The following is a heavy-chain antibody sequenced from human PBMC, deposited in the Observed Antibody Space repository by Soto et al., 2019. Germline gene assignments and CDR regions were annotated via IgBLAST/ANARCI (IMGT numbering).Heavy chain of an antibody. CDR1: GGSSSSGGYY. CDR3: ARTKDYSSSLDY. V-gene: IGHV4-31*03. CDR2: IYYSGRT. Sequence: SETLSLTCTVSGGSSSSGGYYWTWIRQHPGKGLEWIGCIYYSGRTYYNTSLKSRVTISVDTSKRQFSLKLSSVTAADTATYYCARTKDYSSSLDYWGQGALVTVSS. J-gene: IGHJ4*02. D-gene: IGHD6-6*01.